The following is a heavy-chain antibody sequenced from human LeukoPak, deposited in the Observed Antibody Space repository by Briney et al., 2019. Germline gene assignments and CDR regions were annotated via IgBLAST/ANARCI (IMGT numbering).Heavy chain of an antibody. V-gene: IGHV4-31*03. Sequence: SETLSLTCTVSGGSISSGGYYWSWIRQHPGKGLEWIGYIYYTGSTYYNPSLKSRVTISVDTSKNQFSLKLNSVTAADTAVYYCARGESITIFGVIIPDAFDIWGQGTIVTVSS. J-gene: IGHJ3*02. CDR1: GGSISSGGYY. CDR2: IYYTGST. D-gene: IGHD3-3*01. CDR3: ARGESITIFGVIIPDAFDI.